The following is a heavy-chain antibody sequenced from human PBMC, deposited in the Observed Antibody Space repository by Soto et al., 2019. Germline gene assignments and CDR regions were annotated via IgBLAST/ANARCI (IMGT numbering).Heavy chain of an antibody. Sequence: SETLSLTCTVSGGSITTGCYYWSWIRQRPGKGLEWIGHRYYSESTYYNPSLKSRVSISLDTSKNKFSLKLSFVTAADTAMYYCARTKCSGGSCYSWSLDYWGQGTPVTVSS. J-gene: IGHJ4*02. CDR3: ARTKCSGGSCYSWSLDY. CDR1: GGSITTGCYY. V-gene: IGHV4-31*03. CDR2: RYYSEST. D-gene: IGHD2-15*01.